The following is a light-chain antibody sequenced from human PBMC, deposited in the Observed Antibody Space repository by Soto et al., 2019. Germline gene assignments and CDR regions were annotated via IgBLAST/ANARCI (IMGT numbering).Light chain of an antibody. Sequence: QSALTQPPSASGSPGQSVTISCTGTSSDVGGYNYVSWYQQHPGKAPKLMIYEVTKRPSGVPDRFSGSKSDNTASLTLSGLQAEDEADYYCSSYAGSNFVVFGGGTKLTVL. CDR2: EVT. V-gene: IGLV2-8*01. CDR3: SSYAGSNFVV. J-gene: IGLJ2*01. CDR1: SSDVGGYNY.